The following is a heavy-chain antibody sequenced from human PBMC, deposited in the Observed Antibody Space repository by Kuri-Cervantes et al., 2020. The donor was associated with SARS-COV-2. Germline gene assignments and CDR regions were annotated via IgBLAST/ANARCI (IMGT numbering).Heavy chain of an antibody. D-gene: IGHD6-13*01. Sequence: GESLKISCAASGFTFSNAWMSWVRQAPGKGLEWVAFIRYDGSNKYYADSVKGRFTISRDNSKNTLYLQMNSLRAEDTAVYYCARDEDSSWYSRYGAFDIWGQGTMVTVSS. J-gene: IGHJ3*02. CDR1: GFTFSNAW. CDR2: IRYDGSNK. V-gene: IGHV3-30*02. CDR3: ARDEDSSWYSRYGAFDI.